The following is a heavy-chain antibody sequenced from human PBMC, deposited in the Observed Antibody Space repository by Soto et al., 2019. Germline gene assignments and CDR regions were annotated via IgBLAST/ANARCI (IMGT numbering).Heavy chain of an antibody. V-gene: IGHV3-30*18. CDR2: VSHDGRNT. CDR1: GLTFSDYA. Sequence: GGSMRLSCSASGLTFSDYAMHWVRKEPGKGLEWVAVVSHDGRNTHYADSVKGRFTISRDSSKNTVSLEMTSLRAEDTAVYYCAKGGRQWLVTSDFNYWGQGALVTVSS. CDR3: AKGGRQWLVTSDFNY. J-gene: IGHJ4*02. D-gene: IGHD6-19*01.